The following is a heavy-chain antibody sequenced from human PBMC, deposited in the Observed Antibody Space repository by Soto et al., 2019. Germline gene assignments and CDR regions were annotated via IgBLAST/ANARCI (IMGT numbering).Heavy chain of an antibody. CDR2: IIPIFGTA. J-gene: IGHJ6*02. CDR3: ARQHCTNGVCYFPYWYGMDV. D-gene: IGHD2-8*01. CDR1: GGTFSSYA. Sequence: QVQLVQSGAEVKKPGSSVKVSCKASGGTFSSYAISWVRQAPGQGLEWMGGIIPIFGTANYAQKFQGRVTITEDESTSTDYMEQSSLRSEYTAVYCCARQHCTNGVCYFPYWYGMDVWGQGPTVTVSS. V-gene: IGHV1-69*01.